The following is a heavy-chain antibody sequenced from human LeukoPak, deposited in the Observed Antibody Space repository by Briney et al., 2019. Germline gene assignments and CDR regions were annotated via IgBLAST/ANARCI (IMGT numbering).Heavy chain of an antibody. CDR3: ARGRYCSGGSCYVVVY. D-gene: IGHD2-15*01. CDR2: INPNSGGT. Sequence: VASVKVSCKASGYTFTGYYMHWVRQAPGQGLEWMGWINPNSGGTNYAQKFQGRVTMTRDTSISTAYMELSRLRSDDTAVYYCARGRYCSGGSCYVVVYWGQGTLVTVSS. V-gene: IGHV1-2*02. J-gene: IGHJ4*02. CDR1: GYTFTGYY.